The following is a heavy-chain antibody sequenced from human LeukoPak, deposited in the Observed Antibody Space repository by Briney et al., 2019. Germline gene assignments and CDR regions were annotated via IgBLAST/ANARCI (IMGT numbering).Heavy chain of an antibody. J-gene: IGHJ3*02. Sequence: SETLSLTCAVYGGSFSGYYWSWIRQPPGKGLEWIGEINHSGSTNYNPSLKSRVTISVDTSKNQFSLKLSSVTAADTAVYYCARGRDTMIAVVTHDAFDIWGQGTMVTVSS. V-gene: IGHV4-34*01. CDR3: ARGRDTMIAVVTHDAFDI. D-gene: IGHD3-22*01. CDR1: GGSFSGYY. CDR2: INHSGST.